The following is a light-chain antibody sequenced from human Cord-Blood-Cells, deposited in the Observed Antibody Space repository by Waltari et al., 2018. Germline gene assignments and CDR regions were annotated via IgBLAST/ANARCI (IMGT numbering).Light chain of an antibody. CDR3: QQYYSTPFT. V-gene: IGKV4-1*01. J-gene: IGKJ3*01. CDR1: QSVLYSSNNKNY. Sequence: DIVMTQSPDSLAVSLCERVTINCKSSQSVLYSSNNKNYLAWYQQKPGQPPKLLIYWASTRESGVPDRFSGSGSGTDFTLTISSLQAEDVAVYYCQQYYSTPFTFGPGTKVDIK. CDR2: WAS.